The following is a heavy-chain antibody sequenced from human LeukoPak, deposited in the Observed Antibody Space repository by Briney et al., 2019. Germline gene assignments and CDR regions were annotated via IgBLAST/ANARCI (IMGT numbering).Heavy chain of an antibody. D-gene: IGHD3-10*01. CDR3: ARQISDYYYYYIDV. Sequence: PSETLSLTCTVSGGSITSSHYYWGWIRQPPGKGLEWIGTIYYSGTTYYNPSLESRFTISEDTSKNQFSLTLRSVTAADTAVYYCARQISDYYYYYIDVWGKGTTVTVSS. CDR2: IYYSGTT. CDR1: GGSITSSHYY. J-gene: IGHJ6*03. V-gene: IGHV4-39*01.